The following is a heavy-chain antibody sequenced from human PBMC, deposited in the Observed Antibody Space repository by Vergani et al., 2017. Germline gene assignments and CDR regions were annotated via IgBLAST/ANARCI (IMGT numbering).Heavy chain of an antibody. D-gene: IGHD1-26*01. CDR2: IYYSGST. CDR3: ARERVSGTSLDYYYYGMDV. J-gene: IGHJ6*02. CDR1: GGSISSYY. Sequence: QVQLQESGPGLVKPSETLSLTCTVSGGSISSYYWGWIRQPPGKGLEWIGSIYYSGSTYYNPSLKSRVTISVDTSKNQFSLKLSSVTAADTAVYYCARERVSGTSLDYYYYGMDVWGQGP. V-gene: IGHV4-39*07.